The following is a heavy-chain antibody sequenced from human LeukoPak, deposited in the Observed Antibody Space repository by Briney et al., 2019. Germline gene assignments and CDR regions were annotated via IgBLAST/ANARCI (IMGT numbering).Heavy chain of an antibody. D-gene: IGHD1-26*01. CDR2: TTGSSSTI. V-gene: IGHV3-48*01. CDR1: GFTFSTYN. CDR3: ARGGGSYEGNWFAP. Sequence: GGSLRLSCAASGFTFSTYNMHWVRQAPGKGLEWVSYTTGSSSTISYADSVKGRFTISRDNVKSSLYLQMNSLRAEDTAVYYCARGGGSYEGNWFAPWGQGPWSPSPQ. J-gene: IGHJ5*02.